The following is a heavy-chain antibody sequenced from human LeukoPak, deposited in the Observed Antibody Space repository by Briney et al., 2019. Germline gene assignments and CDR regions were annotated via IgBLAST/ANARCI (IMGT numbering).Heavy chain of an antibody. D-gene: IGHD3-22*01. Sequence: GGSLRLSCVVSGFTFSGSAVHWVRQASGKGLEWVDRIRSKANNYATAYAASVKGRFTISRDDSKNTAYLQMNSLKTEDTAVYYCTGDNFDSSVKFDYWGQGTLVTVSS. J-gene: IGHJ4*02. CDR2: IRSKANNYAT. CDR3: TGDNFDSSVKFDY. CDR1: GFTFSGSA. V-gene: IGHV3-73*01.